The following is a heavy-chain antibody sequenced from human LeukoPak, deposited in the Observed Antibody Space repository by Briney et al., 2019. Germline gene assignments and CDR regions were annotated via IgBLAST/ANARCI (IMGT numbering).Heavy chain of an antibody. J-gene: IGHJ4*02. Sequence: GESLKISCKGSGYSFTSYWIGWVRQMPGKGLEWTGIIYPGDSDTRYSPSFQGQVTISADKSISTAYLQWSSLKASDTAMYYCARAAQTITIFGVVIPSHFDYWGQGTLVTVSS. CDR1: GYSFTSYW. V-gene: IGHV5-51*01. D-gene: IGHD3-3*01. CDR2: IYPGDSDT. CDR3: ARAAQTITIFGVVIPSHFDY.